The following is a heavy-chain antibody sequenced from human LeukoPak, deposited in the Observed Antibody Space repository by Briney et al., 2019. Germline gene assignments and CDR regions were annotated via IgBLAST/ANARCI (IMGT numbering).Heavy chain of an antibody. D-gene: IGHD2-2*01. J-gene: IGHJ5*02. CDR1: GYTFTIYA. CDR3: ARGIVVKPSANWFDP. Sequence: ASVKVSCTASGYTFTIYAMHWVRQAPGQRLEWMGWINAGNGNTKYSQKFQGRVTITRDTSASTAYMELSSLRSEDTAVYYCARGIVVKPSANWFDPWGQGTPVTVSS. V-gene: IGHV1-3*01. CDR2: INAGNGNT.